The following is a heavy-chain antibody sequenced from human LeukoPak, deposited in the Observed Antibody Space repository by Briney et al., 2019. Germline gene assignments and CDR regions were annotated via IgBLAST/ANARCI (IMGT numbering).Heavy chain of an antibody. D-gene: IGHD6-19*01. J-gene: IGHJ4*02. CDR1: GFTFSSYW. CDR2: IKQDGSEK. Sequence: GGSLRLSCAASGFTFSSYWMSWVRQAPGKGLEWVANIKQDGSEKYYVDSVKGRFTTSRDNAKNSLYLQMNSLRAEDTAVYYCARVAAVAGTGYFDYWGQGTLVTVSS. CDR3: ARVAAVAGTGYFDY. V-gene: IGHV3-7*01.